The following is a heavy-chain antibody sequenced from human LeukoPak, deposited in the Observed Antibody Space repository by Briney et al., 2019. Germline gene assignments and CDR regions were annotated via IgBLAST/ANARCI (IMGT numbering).Heavy chain of an antibody. D-gene: IGHD5-18*01. CDR3: ASISYGPLDY. CDR1: GGSISSGDYY. CDR2: INHSGST. Sequence: SETLSLTCTVSGGSISSGDYYWSWIRQPPGKGLGWIGEINHSGSTNYNPSLKSRVTISVDTSKNQFSLKLSSVTAADTAVYYCASISYGPLDYWGQGTLVTVSS. J-gene: IGHJ4*02. V-gene: IGHV4-39*07.